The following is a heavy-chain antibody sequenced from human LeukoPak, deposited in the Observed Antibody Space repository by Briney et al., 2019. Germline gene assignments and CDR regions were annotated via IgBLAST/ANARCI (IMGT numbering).Heavy chain of an antibody. Sequence: GGSLRLSCTASGFTFGDYVMTWVRQAPGKGLEWVGFIRSKIYGGTPEYAASVKGRFTISRDDSKDIAYLQLDSLKTEDTAVYYCTRDQTPYYWGQGTLVTVSS. CDR1: GFTFGDYV. J-gene: IGHJ4*02. CDR3: TRDQTPYY. V-gene: IGHV3-49*04. CDR2: IRSKIYGGTP.